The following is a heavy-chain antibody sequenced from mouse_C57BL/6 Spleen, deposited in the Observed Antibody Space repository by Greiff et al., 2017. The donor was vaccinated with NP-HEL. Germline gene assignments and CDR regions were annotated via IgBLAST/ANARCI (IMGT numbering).Heavy chain of an antibody. CDR2: IDPSDSET. V-gene: IGHV1-52*01. CDR1: GYTFTSYW. CDR3: ARGGFATVVAHFDY. J-gene: IGHJ2*01. Sequence: QVQLQQPGAELVRPGSSVKLSCKASGYTFTSYWMHWVKQRPIQGLEWIGNIDPSDSETHYNQKFKDKATLTVDKSSSTAYMQLSSLTSEDSAVYYCARGGFATVVAHFDYWGQGTTLTVSS. D-gene: IGHD1-1*01.